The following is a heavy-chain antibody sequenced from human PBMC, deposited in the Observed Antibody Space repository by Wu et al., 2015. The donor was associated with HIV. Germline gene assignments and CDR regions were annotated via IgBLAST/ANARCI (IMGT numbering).Heavy chain of an antibody. V-gene: IGHV1-18*01. J-gene: IGHJ4*02. CDR3: ARHSYPGSGSDY. CDR1: GYSFPKYG. Sequence: QVQLVQSGAEVKKPGASVKVSCTASGYSFPKYGITWVRQAPGQGLEWMGWISAHNGHTDHAQKVQGRVTFTTDTSTNTANMDLKGLTFDDTAVYFCARHSYPGSGSDYWGQGTLVTVSS. D-gene: IGHD3-10*01. CDR2: ISAHNGHT.